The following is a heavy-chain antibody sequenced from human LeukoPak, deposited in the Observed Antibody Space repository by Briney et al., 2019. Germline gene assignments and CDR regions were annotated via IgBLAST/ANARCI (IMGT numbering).Heavy chain of an antibody. Sequence: GGSLRLSCAASGFTFSDYNMNWVRQAPGKGLEWVSYITNGGSTIHHADSVKGRFTISRDNAKNTLYLQMNSLRAEDTAVCYCARSIGLTGGGVDVWGQGTTVTVSS. J-gene: IGHJ6*02. V-gene: IGHV3-11*01. D-gene: IGHD3-9*01. CDR1: GFTFSDYN. CDR3: ARSIGLTGGGVDV. CDR2: ITNGGSTI.